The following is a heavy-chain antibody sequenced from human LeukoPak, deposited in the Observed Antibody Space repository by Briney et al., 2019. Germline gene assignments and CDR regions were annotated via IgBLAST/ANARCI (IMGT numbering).Heavy chain of an antibody. CDR3: AKGSPADYYDDAGMSFDY. D-gene: IGHD3-22*01. J-gene: IGHJ4*02. V-gene: IGHV3-33*06. Sequence: GGSLRLSCAASGFTFSSYGMHWVRQAPGKGLGWVAVIWYDGSNKYYVDSGKGRFFISRDNSKKTLYLKMNSLRAEDTAVYYCAKGSPADYYDDAGMSFDYWGQGTLVTVSS. CDR1: GFTFSSYG. CDR2: IWYDGSNK.